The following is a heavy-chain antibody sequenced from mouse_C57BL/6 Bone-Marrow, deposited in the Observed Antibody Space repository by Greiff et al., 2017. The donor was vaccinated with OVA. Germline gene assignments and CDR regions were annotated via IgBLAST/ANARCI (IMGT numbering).Heavy chain of an antibody. J-gene: IGHJ3*01. CDR3: ARPHYDYDEAWFAY. V-gene: IGHV5-15*01. CDR1: GFTFSDYG. Sequence: EVKLMESGGGLVQPGGSLKLSCAASGFTFSDYGMAWVRQAPRKGPEWVAFISNLAYSIYYADTVTGRFTISRENAKNTLYLEMSSLRSEDTAMYYCARPHYDYDEAWFAYWGQGTLVTVSA. D-gene: IGHD2-4*01. CDR2: ISNLAYSI.